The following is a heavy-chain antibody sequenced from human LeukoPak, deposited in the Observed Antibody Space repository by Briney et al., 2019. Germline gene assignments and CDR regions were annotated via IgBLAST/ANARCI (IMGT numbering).Heavy chain of an antibody. J-gene: IGHJ6*02. CDR2: INHSGST. V-gene: IGHV4-34*01. CDR1: GGSFSGYY. CDR3: ARGRPYLDDSSTPYGMDV. D-gene: IGHD6-13*01. Sequence: SEILSLTCAVYGGSFSGYYWSWIRQPPGKGLEWIGEINHSGSTNYNPSLKSRVTISVDTSKNQFSLKLRSVTAADTAVYYCARGRPYLDDSSTPYGMDVWGQGTTVTVSS.